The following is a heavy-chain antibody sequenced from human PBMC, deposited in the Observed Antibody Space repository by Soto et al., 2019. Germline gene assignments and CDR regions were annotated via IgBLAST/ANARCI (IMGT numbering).Heavy chain of an antibody. Sequence: EVQLVESGGDLVKPGGSLRLSWAASGFTFSNAWMNWVRQAQGQGLEWVGRIKSKTYGETTDYAAHVQGRFTISRDESENTLSLQMNSLKTEDTAVYYCTTDGPVVVPAAVWGQGNTVTVSS. V-gene: IGHV3-15*07. CDR1: GFTFSNAW. CDR2: IKSKTYGETT. J-gene: IGHJ6*02. D-gene: IGHD2-2*01. CDR3: TTDGPVVVPAAV.